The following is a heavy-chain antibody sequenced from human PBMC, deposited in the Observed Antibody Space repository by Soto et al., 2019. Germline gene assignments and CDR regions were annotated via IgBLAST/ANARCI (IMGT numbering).Heavy chain of an antibody. J-gene: IGHJ4*02. D-gene: IGHD5-12*01. V-gene: IGHV2-5*01. CDR2: IYYNDDR. CDR3: AHSDGGYEIIYFDF. Sequence: SGPTLVNPTQTLTLTCTFSGFSFTTAVVSVGLIRQTPGGALEWLTLIYYNDDRRFSPSLKTRLTITGDTSKNQVVLSLTNVDPGDTATYFCAHSDGGYEIIYFDFWGQGIPVTVSS. CDR1: GFSFTTAVVS.